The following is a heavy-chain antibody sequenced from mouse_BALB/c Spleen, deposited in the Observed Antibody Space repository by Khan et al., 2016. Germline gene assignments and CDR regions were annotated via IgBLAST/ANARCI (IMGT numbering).Heavy chain of an antibody. CDR1: GYTFTSSW. CDR3: ARWSYYAMDY. CDR2: IHPNSGNT. J-gene: IGHJ4*01. Sequence: QVQLKQSGSVLVRPGASVKLSCKASGYTFTSSWMHWAKQRPGQGLEWIGEIHPNSGNTNYNEKFKGKATLTVDTSSSTAYVDLSSLTSEDSAVYYCARWSYYAMDYWGQVTSVTVSS. V-gene: IGHV1S130*01.